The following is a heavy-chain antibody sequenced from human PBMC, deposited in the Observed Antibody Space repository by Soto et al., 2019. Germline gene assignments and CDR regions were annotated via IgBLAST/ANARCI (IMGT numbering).Heavy chain of an antibody. CDR3: ARASLSGSYYYGP. CDR2: IYYSGST. D-gene: IGHD1-26*01. V-gene: IGHV4-30-4*01. CDR1: GGSVSSGSYS. Sequence: PSETPSLTCTVSGGSVSSGSYSWRWIRQAPGKGLEWIGYIYYSGSTYYNPSLKSRATISVDTSKNQFSLKLSSVTAADTAVYYCARASLSGSYYYGPWGQGTLVTVS. J-gene: IGHJ4*02.